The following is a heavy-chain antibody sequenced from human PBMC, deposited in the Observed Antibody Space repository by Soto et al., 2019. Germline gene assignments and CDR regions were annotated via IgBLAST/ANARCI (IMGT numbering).Heavy chain of an antibody. CDR1: GDYISSGYF. Sequence: SETLSLTCTVSGDYISSGYFWSWIRQRPGKGLEWIGNIYYSGGTYSNPSLESRVVMSVDTSKNEFTLKVNSVTAADTAMYYCARFAKEENPKRESWYAFDIWGQGILVTVSS. CDR3: ARFAKEENPKRESWYAFDI. J-gene: IGHJ4*02. V-gene: IGHV4-31*03. D-gene: IGHD6-13*01. CDR2: IYYSGGT.